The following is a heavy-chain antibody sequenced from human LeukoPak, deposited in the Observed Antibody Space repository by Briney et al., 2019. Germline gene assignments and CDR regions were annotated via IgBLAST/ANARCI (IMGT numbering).Heavy chain of an antibody. D-gene: IGHD3-10*01. V-gene: IGHV4-4*07. CDR1: GDSIRSYY. J-gene: IGHJ6*03. CDR2: IYASGST. Sequence: SETLSLTCTVSGDSIRSYYWTWIRLPAGKGLEWLGRIYASGSTNYSPSLKSRVSMSVDTAKNQFSLQLNSVTPEDTAVYYCARDVLWFGEGPDYYYYIDVWGKGTTVTVSS. CDR3: ARDVLWFGEGPDYYYYIDV.